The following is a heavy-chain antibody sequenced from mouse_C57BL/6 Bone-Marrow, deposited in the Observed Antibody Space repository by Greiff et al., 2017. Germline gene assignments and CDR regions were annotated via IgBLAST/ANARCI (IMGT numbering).Heavy chain of an antibody. J-gene: IGHJ1*03. CDR1: GYTFTSYW. CDR3: ARPYDSNYWYFDV. CDR2: IYPGGGST. D-gene: IGHD2-5*01. V-gene: IGHV1-55*01. Sequence: VQLQQSGAELVKPGASVKLSCTASGYTFTSYWITWVQQRPGQGLEWIGNIYPGGGSTNYNEKFKSKVTLTVDTSTSTAYMQLSSLTSADAAVYYCARPYDSNYWYFDVGGTGTTVTVTA.